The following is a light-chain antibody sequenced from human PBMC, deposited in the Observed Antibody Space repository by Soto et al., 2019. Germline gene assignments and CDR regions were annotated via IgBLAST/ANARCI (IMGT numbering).Light chain of an antibody. CDR2: DAS. J-gene: IGKJ2*01. CDR3: QQYDRYSYS. Sequence: DIQMTQSPSTLSASVGDRVTITCRASQSISKWVAWYQQKPGKAPKILISDASSLESGVPSRFSGSGSGTEFTLTISSRQPDDFATYYCQQYDRYSYSFGQGTKLEIK. CDR1: QSISKW. V-gene: IGKV1-5*01.